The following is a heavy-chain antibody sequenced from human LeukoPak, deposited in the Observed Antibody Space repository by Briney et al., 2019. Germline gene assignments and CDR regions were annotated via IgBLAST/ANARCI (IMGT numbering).Heavy chain of an antibody. D-gene: IGHD1-26*01. J-gene: IGHJ4*02. CDR1: GGSISSYY. V-gene: IGHV4-4*07. CDR3: ARGRIVGTTYYFDY. CDR2: IYHSGST. Sequence: SETLSLTCTVSGGSISSYYWSWIRQPAGKGLEWIGSIYHSGSTYYNPSLKSRVPISVDTSKNQFSLKLSSVTAADTALYYCARGRIVGTTYYFDYWGQGTLVTVSS.